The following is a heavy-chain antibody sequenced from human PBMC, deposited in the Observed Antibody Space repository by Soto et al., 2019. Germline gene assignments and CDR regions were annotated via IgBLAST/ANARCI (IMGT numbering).Heavy chain of an antibody. D-gene: IGHD3-10*01. Sequence: SETLSLTCAVYGGSFSGYYWSWIRQPPGKGLEWIGEINHSGSTNYNPSLKSRVTISVDTSKNQFSLKLSSVTAADTAVYYCARGGPMVRETKFHYWAPGTLVTVSS. CDR2: INHSGST. CDR3: ARGGPMVRETKFHY. V-gene: IGHV4-34*01. J-gene: IGHJ4*02. CDR1: GGSFSGYY.